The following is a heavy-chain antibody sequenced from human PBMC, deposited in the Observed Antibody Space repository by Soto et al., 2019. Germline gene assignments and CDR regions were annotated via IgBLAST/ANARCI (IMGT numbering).Heavy chain of an antibody. D-gene: IGHD3-22*01. CDR2: ISYDGSNK. V-gene: IGHV3-30-3*01. Sequence: QVQLVESGGGVVQPGRSLRLSCAASGFTFSSYAMHWVRQAPGKGLEWVAVISYDGSNKYYADSVKGRFTISRDNSKNTLYLQMNSLRAEDTAVYYCARDQSAWLLYYYYYGMDVWGQGTTVTVSS. CDR3: ARDQSAWLLYYYYYGMDV. J-gene: IGHJ6*02. CDR1: GFTFSSYA.